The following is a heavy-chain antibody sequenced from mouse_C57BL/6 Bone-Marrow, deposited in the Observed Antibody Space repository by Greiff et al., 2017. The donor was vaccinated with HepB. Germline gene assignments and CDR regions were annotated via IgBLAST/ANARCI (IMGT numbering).Heavy chain of an antibody. V-gene: IGHV1-55*01. CDR3: ARGRAYYYGSSSGFAY. CDR1: GYTFTSYW. J-gene: IGHJ3*01. Sequence: QVQLQQSGAELVKPGASVKMSCKASGYTFTSYWITWVKQRPGQGLEWIGDIYPGSGSTNYNEKFKSKATLTVDTSSSTAYMQLSSLTSEDSAVYYCARGRAYYYGSSSGFAYWGQGTLVTVSA. CDR2: IYPGSGST. D-gene: IGHD1-1*01.